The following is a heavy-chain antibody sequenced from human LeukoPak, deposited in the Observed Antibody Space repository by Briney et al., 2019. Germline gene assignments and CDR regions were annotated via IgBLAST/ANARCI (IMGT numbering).Heavy chain of an antibody. D-gene: IGHD4-23*01. V-gene: IGHV3-23*01. J-gene: IGHJ4*02. CDR2: ISGSGGST. Sequence: GGSLRLSCAASGFTFSSYAMSWVRQAPGKGLEWVSAISGSGGSTYYADSVKGRFTISRDNSKNTLYLQMNSLRAEDTAVYYCAKVGEGGNSPPYYGYWGQGTLVTVPS. CDR1: GFTFSSYA. CDR3: AKVGEGGNSPPYYGY.